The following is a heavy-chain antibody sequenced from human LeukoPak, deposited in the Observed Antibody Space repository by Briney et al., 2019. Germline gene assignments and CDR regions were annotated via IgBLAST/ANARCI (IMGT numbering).Heavy chain of an antibody. Sequence: ASVKVSCKASGYTFTSYAMHWVRQAPGQRLEWMGWINAGNGNTKYSQKFQGRVTITRDTSASTAYMELSRLRSDDTAVYYCARDAGGDFWSGYYGNAFDIWGQGTMVTVSS. CDR2: INAGNGNT. J-gene: IGHJ3*02. CDR1: GYTFTSYA. CDR3: ARDAGGDFWSGYYGNAFDI. D-gene: IGHD3-3*01. V-gene: IGHV1-3*01.